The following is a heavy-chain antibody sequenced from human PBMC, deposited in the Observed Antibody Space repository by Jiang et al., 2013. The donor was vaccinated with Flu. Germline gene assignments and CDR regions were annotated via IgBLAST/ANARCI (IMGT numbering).Heavy chain of an antibody. V-gene: IGHV3-30-3*01. J-gene: IGHJ4*02. CDR2: ISYDGSNK. D-gene: IGHD3-10*01. CDR1: GFTFSSYA. Sequence: GRSLRLSCAASGFTFSSYAMHWVRQAPGKGLEWVAVISYDGSNKYYADSVKGRFTISRDNSKNTLYLQVNSLRAEDTAVYYCARDQLWFGELLGLDYWGQGTLVTVSS. CDR3: ARDQLWFGELLGLDY.